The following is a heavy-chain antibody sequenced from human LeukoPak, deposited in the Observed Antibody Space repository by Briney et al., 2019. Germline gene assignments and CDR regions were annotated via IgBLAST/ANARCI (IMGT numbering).Heavy chain of an antibody. V-gene: IGHV3-11*01. J-gene: IGHJ5*02. CDR3: ARDAVGAIGWFDP. CDR2: ISSSGSTI. CDR1: GFTFSNYW. Sequence: GGSLRLSCAASGFTFSNYWMSWVRQAPGKGLEWVSYISSSGSTIYYADSVKGRFTISRDNAKNSLYLQMNSLRAEDTAVYYCARDAVGAIGWFDPWGQGTLVTVSS. D-gene: IGHD1-26*01.